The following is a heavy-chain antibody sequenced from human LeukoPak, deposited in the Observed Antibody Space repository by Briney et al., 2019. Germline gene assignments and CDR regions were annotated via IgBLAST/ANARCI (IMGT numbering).Heavy chain of an antibody. CDR1: GYTFTGYY. CDR2: INPNSGVT. CDR3: AREWVYDSSGYYFLGY. J-gene: IGHJ4*02. V-gene: IGHV1-2*02. Sequence: ASVKVSCKASGYTFTGYYMHWVRQAPGQGLEWMAWINPNSGVTHYAQKSQGRVTMTWDTSISTAYMELSKLRSDDTAVYYCAREWVYDSSGYYFLGYWGQGTLVTVSS. D-gene: IGHD3-22*01.